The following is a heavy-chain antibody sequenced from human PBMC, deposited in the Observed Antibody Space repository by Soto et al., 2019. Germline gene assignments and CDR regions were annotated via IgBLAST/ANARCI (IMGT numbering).Heavy chain of an antibody. CDR1: GGSISTSSYY. V-gene: IGHV4-39*01. D-gene: IGHD3-22*01. CDR2: IYYSGST. CDR3: ARDYDSSGDY. J-gene: IGHJ4*02. Sequence: PSETLSLTCTVSGGSISTSSYYWGWIRQPPGKGLEWIGSIYYSGSTYYNPSLKSRVTISVDTSKNQFSLKLSSVTAADTDVYYCARDYDSSGDYWGQGTLVTVS.